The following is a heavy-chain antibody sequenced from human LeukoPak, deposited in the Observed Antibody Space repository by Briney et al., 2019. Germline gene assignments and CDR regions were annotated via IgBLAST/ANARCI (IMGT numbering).Heavy chain of an antibody. CDR2: IYYSGST. Sequence: SETLSLTCTVSGGSVSSGSYYWSWIRQPPGKGLEWIGYIYYSGSTNYNPSLKSRVTISVDTFKKQFSMKLRSVTAADTAEYYCARGTPAGYCSGGSCYSIDYWGQGTLVTVSS. V-gene: IGHV4-61*01. CDR1: GGSVSSGSYY. D-gene: IGHD2-15*01. CDR3: ARGTPAGYCSGGSCYSIDY. J-gene: IGHJ4*02.